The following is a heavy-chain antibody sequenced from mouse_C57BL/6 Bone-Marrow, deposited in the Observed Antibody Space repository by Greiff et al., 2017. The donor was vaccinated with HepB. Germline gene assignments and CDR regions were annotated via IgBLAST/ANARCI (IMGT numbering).Heavy chain of an antibody. CDR1: GFTFSSYA. CDR2: ISDGGSYT. J-gene: IGHJ2*01. V-gene: IGHV5-4*01. Sequence: EVQGVESGGGLVKPGGSLKLSCAASGFTFSSYAMSWVRQTPEKRLEWVATISDGGSYTYYPDNVKGRFTISRDNAKNNLYLQMSHLKSEDTAMYYCARGDTGYWGQGTTLTVSS. D-gene: IGHD3-3*01. CDR3: ARGDTGY.